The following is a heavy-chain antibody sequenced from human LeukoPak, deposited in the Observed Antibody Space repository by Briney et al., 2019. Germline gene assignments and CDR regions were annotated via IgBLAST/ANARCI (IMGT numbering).Heavy chain of an antibody. CDR1: GFTFSSYA. CDR3: VTHYGSGSYYADWFDP. J-gene: IGHJ5*02. CDR2: ISSNGGST. Sequence: GGSLRLSCSASGFTFSSYAMHWVRRAPGKGLEYVSAISSNGGSTYYADSVKGRFTISRDNSKITLYLQMSSLRAEDTAVYYCVTHYGSGSYYADWFDPWGQGTLVTVSS. V-gene: IGHV3-64D*06. D-gene: IGHD3-10*01.